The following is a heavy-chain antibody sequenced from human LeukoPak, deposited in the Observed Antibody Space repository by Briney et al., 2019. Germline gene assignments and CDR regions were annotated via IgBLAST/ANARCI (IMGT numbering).Heavy chain of an antibody. J-gene: IGHJ5*02. V-gene: IGHV3-74*01. CDR1: GFTFSSYW. CDR3: ARDEGSTWQRFDP. Sequence: GGSLRLSCAASGFTFSSYWMHWVRQAPGKGLVWVSRINSDGSSTSYADSVKGRFTISRDNAKNTLYLQINSLRADDTAVYYCARDEGSTWQRFDPWGQGTLVTVSS. CDR2: INSDGSST. D-gene: IGHD6-13*01.